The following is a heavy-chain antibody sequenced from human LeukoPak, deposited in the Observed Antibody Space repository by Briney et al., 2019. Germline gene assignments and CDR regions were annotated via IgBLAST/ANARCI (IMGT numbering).Heavy chain of an antibody. Sequence: NPSETLSLTCTVFGGSISSSSYYWGWIRQPPGKGLEWIGEINHSGSTNYNPSLKSRVTISVDTSKNQFSLKLSSVTAADTAVYYCARGPIYGSGSYYNPTSIYYFDYWGQGTLVTVSS. CDR3: ARGPIYGSGSYYNPTSIYYFDY. CDR2: INHSGST. V-gene: IGHV4-39*07. CDR1: GGSISSSSYY. J-gene: IGHJ4*02. D-gene: IGHD3-10*01.